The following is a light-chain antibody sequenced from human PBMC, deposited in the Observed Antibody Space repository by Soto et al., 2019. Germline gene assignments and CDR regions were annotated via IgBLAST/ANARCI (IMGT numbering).Light chain of an antibody. V-gene: IGLV2-14*01. CDR1: SSDVGGHYF. J-gene: IGLJ3*02. CDR3: SSYTRANTWV. CDR2: GVS. Sequence: QSALTQPASVSGSPGQSITISCTGTSSDVGGHYFVSWYQQHPGKAPKVMIYGVSDRPFGVSNRFSRAKSGNTASLTIAGFQAEDEADYYCSSYTRANTWVFGGGTKVTVL.